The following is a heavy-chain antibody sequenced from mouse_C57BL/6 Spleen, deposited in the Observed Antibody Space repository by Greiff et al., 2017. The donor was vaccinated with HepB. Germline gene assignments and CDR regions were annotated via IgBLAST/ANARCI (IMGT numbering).Heavy chain of an antibody. V-gene: IGHV5-9-1*02. J-gene: IGHJ1*03. CDR1: GFTFSSYA. Sequence: EVKLMESGEGLVKPGGSLKLSCAASGFTFSSYAMSWVRQTPEKRLEWVAYISSGGDYIYYADTVKGRFTISRDNARNTLYLQMSSLKSEDTAMYYCTREGYYYGSSGYFDVWGTGTTVTVSS. CDR2: ISSGGDYI. CDR3: TREGYYYGSSGYFDV. D-gene: IGHD1-1*01.